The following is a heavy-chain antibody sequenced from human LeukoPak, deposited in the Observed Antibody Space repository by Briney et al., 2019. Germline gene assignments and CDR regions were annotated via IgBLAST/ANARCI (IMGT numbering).Heavy chain of an antibody. CDR1: GYTFTSYY. D-gene: IGHD2-2*01. J-gene: IGHJ4*02. Sequence: ASVKVSCKASGYTFTSYYMHWVRQAPGQGLEWMGIINPSGGSTSYAQKFQGRVTMTRDMSTSTVYMELSSLRSEDTAVYYCARDILGRGIVVVPAADDTAMDDYWGQGTLVTVSS. V-gene: IGHV1-46*01. CDR2: INPSGGST. CDR3: ARDILGRGIVVVPAADDTAMDDY.